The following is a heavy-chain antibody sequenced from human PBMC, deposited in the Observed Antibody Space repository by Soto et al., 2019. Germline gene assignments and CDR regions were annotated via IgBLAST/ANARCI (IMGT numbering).Heavy chain of an antibody. CDR1: GFSLSTSGVG. D-gene: IGHD2-2*01. V-gene: IGHV2-5*02. CDR3: ARIYCSSTSCYVIGDYYFDY. J-gene: IGHJ4*02. Sequence: SGPTLVNPTQTLTLTCTFSGFSLSTSGVGVGWIRQPPGKALEWLALIYWDDDKRYSPSLKSRLTITKDTSKNQVVLTMTNMDPVDTATYYCARIYCSSTSCYVIGDYYFDYWGQGTLVTVSS. CDR2: IYWDDDK.